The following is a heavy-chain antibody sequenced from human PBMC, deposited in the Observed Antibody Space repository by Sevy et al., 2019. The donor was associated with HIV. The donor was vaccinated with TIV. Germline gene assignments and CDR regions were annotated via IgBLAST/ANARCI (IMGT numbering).Heavy chain of an antibody. V-gene: IGHV3-30*18. CDR2: ISYEGSNK. J-gene: IGHJ4*02. D-gene: IGHD3-3*01. CDR1: GFTFSSYG. Sequence: GGSLRLSCAASGFTFSSYGMHWVRQAPGKGLEWVAVISYEGSNKYYADSVKGRFTISRENSKNTLYLQMNSLRAEDTAVYYCAKDNTIFGVVIPFTYWGQGTLVTVSS. CDR3: AKDNTIFGVVIPFTY.